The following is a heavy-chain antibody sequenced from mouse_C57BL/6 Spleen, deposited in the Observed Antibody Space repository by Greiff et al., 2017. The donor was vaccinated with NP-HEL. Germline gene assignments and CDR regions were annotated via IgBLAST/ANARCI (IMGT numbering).Heavy chain of an antibody. V-gene: IGHV1-82*01. CDR1: GYAFSSSW. J-gene: IGHJ3*01. D-gene: IGHD2-4*01. CDR2: IYPGDGDT. Sequence: VQLQQSGPELVKPGASVKISCKASGYAFSSSWMNWVKQRPGKGLEWIGRIYPGDGDTNYNGKFKGKATMTADKASSTGYMQISSLTSEDSAFYFCALCDYDGGAFACWGQGTLVTVSA. CDR3: ALCDYDGGAFAC.